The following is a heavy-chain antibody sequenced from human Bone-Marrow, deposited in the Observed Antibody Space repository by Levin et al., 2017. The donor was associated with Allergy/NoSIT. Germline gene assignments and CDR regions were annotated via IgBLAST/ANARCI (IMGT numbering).Heavy chain of an antibody. CDR3: ARHPGGNNYHRFDS. V-gene: IGHV4-59*08. D-gene: IGHD3-16*01. J-gene: IGHJ5*01. CDR1: GDSMSSYY. CDR2: IHYSGDS. Sequence: KTSETLSLTCTVSGDSMSSYYWSWIRQPPGKRLEWIGYIHYSGDSNYNPSLNGRVTISIDMSKNQFSVKLTSVTAADTAVYYCARHPGGNNYHRFDSWGLGTLVTVS.